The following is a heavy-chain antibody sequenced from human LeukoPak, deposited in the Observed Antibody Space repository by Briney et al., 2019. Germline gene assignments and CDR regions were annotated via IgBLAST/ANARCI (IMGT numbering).Heavy chain of an antibody. V-gene: IGHV3-23*01. CDR3: AKGGQDFDFWRFDL. Sequence: GGSLRLSCASSGFSFSDSAVSWVRHSPGAGLKCVSSISDTGGRTYYADTVKGRFTITRDNSRNTVNLQMNGLRADDTARYYCAKGGQDFDFWRFDLWGQGILVIVSS. J-gene: IGHJ5*02. CDR2: ISDTGGRT. CDR1: GFSFSDSA. D-gene: IGHD3-3*01.